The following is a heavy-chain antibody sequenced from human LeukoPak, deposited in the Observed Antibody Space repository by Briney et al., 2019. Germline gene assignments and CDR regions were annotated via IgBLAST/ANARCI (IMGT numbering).Heavy chain of an antibody. CDR1: GFTFSSYW. CDR3: ARAPPYDYVWGSYRGGFDY. V-gene: IGHV3-7*03. CDR2: IKQDGSEK. D-gene: IGHD3-16*02. J-gene: IGHJ4*02. Sequence: QPGGSLRLSCAASGFTFSSYWMSWVRQAPGKGLEWVANIKQDGSEKYYVDSVKGRFTISRDNAKNSLYLQMNSLRAEDTALYHCARAPPYDYVWGSYRGGFDYWGQGTLVTVSS.